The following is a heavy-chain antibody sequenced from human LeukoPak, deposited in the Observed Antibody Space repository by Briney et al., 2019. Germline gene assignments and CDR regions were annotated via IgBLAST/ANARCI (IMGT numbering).Heavy chain of an antibody. Sequence: PSETLSLTCTVSGGSISSSSYYWGWIRQPPGKGLEWIGSIYYSGSTYYNPSLKSRVTISVDTSKNQFSLKLSSVTAADTAVYYCARYYYDSSRYFDYWGQGTLVTVSS. V-gene: IGHV4-39*07. J-gene: IGHJ4*02. CDR3: ARYYYDSSRYFDY. D-gene: IGHD3-22*01. CDR1: GGSISSSSYY. CDR2: IYYSGST.